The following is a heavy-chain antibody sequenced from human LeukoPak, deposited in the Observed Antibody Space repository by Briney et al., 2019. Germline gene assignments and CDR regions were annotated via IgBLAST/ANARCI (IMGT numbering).Heavy chain of an antibody. D-gene: IGHD4/OR15-4a*01. V-gene: IGHV3-7*01. CDR3: AKSASAYYYMDV. Sequence: GGSLRLSCAASGLIFSKYWMTWVRQAPGKGLEWVASIKPDGSEKYYLDSVKGRFTISRDNARDSLYLQMNSLRAEDTAVYYCAKSASAYYYMDVWGKGTTVTVSS. CDR1: GLIFSKYW. J-gene: IGHJ6*03. CDR2: IKPDGSEK.